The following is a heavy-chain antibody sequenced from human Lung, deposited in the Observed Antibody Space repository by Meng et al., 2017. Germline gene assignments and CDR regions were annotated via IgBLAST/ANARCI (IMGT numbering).Heavy chain of an antibody. CDR3: ASGLDLFDY. V-gene: IGHV3-30*01. CDR1: GFTFSSYA. CDR2: ISYDGSNK. J-gene: IGHJ4*02. D-gene: IGHD6-19*01. Sequence: QVRLVGSGGGVVQPGRSLRLSCAASGFTFSSYAMHWVRQAPGKGLEWVAVISYDGSNKYYADSVKGRFTISRDNSKNTLYLQMNSLRAEDTAVYYCASGLDLFDYWGQGTLVTVSS.